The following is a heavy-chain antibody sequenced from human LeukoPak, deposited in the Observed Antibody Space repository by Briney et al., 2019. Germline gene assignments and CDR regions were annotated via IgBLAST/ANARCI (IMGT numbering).Heavy chain of an antibody. V-gene: IGHV4-61*02. CDR2: IYTSGST. J-gene: IGHJ4*02. CDR3: ARVYYYAFDY. CDR1: GGSISSGSYY. D-gene: IGHD3-10*01. Sequence: SETLSLTCTVSGGSISSGSYYWNWIRQPAGKGLEWIGRIYTSGSTDYNPSLKSRLTISVDTSKNQFSLKLSSVTAADTAVYYCARVYYYAFDYWGQGTLVTVSS.